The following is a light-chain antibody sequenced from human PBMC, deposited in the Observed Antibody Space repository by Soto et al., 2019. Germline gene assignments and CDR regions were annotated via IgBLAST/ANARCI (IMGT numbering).Light chain of an antibody. J-gene: IGKJ5*01. CDR1: QSVGSY. V-gene: IGKV3-11*01. CDR2: HAS. Sequence: EIVLTQPPATLSLSRVERATLSCRASQSVGSYLAWYQQKPGQAPRLLFYHASNRATGIPARFSGSGSGTDFTLTISSLDPEDFAVYYCQQRSNWPITSGQGTRLENK. CDR3: QQRSNWPIT.